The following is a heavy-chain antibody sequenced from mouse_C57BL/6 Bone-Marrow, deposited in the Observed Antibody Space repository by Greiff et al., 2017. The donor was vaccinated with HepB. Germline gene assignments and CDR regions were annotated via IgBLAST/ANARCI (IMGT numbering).Heavy chain of an antibody. CDR1: GYTFTSYG. CDR3: ARSSYYGSSYEY. Sequence: QVQLKQSGAELARPGASVKLSCKASGYTFTSYGISWVKQRTGQGLEWIGEIYPRSGNTYYNEKFKGKATLTADKSSSTAYMGLRSLTSEDSAVYFCARSSYYGSSYEYWGQGTTLTVSS. D-gene: IGHD1-1*01. V-gene: IGHV1-81*01. CDR2: IYPRSGNT. J-gene: IGHJ2*01.